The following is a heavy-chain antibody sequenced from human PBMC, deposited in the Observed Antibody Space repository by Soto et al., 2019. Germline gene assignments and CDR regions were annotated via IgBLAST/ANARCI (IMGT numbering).Heavy chain of an antibody. Sequence: EVQLLESGGGLVQPGGSLRLSCATSGFTFSNYAMSWVRQTPGKGLEWVSGIRSSDGSAFYADSVRGRFTISRDNSKNTLYLEMNSLRAEDTALYYCARGKGDYDYGTLDYWGQGILVTVSS. CDR2: IRSSDGSA. J-gene: IGHJ4*02. D-gene: IGHD5-12*01. CDR3: ARGKGDYDYGTLDY. V-gene: IGHV3-23*01. CDR1: GFTFSNYA.